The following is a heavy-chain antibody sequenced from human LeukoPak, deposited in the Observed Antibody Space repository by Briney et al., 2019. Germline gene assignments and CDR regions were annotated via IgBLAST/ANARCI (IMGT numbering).Heavy chain of an antibody. CDR2: IWYDGSNK. J-gene: IGHJ4*02. CDR3: AKDLGTRSIAAAGHFDY. CDR1: GFTFSRYG. D-gene: IGHD6-13*01. Sequence: GESLRLSCAASGFTFSRYGMHWVRQAPGKGLEWVAIIWYDGSNKYYADSVQGRFTISRDNSKNTLYLQMNSLRAEDTAVYYCAKDLGTRSIAAAGHFDYWGQGALVTVSS. V-gene: IGHV3-33*06.